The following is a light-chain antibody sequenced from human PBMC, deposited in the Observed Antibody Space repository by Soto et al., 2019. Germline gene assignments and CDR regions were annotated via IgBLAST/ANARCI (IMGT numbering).Light chain of an antibody. V-gene: IGLV1-40*01. CDR3: QSYDSSLSRYV. CDR2: TNT. Sequence: QSVLTQPPSVSGAPGQRVTISCTGGSSNFGAGYDVHWYQQLPGTAPKPLIYTNTNRPSGVPDRFSGSKSGTSASLATTGLQAEDEADYYCQSYDSSLSRYVFGAGTKVTAL. CDR1: SSNFGAGYD. J-gene: IGLJ1*01.